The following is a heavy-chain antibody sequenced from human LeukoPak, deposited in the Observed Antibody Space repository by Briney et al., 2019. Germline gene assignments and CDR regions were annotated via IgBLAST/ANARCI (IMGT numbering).Heavy chain of an antibody. D-gene: IGHD1-1*01. J-gene: IGHJ4*02. CDR1: GGTFSSYA. V-gene: IGHV1-2*02. Sequence: ASVKVSCKASGGTFSSYAISWVRQAPGQGLEWMGWINPNSGGTNYAQKFQGRVTMTRDTSISTAYMELSRLRSDDTAVYYCAREPDNWNDDYWGQGTLVTASS. CDR2: INPNSGGT. CDR3: AREPDNWNDDY.